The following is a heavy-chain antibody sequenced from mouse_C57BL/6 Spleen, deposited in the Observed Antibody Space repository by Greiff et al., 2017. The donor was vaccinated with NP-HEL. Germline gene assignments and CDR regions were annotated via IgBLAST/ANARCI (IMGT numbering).Heavy chain of an antibody. J-gene: IGHJ3*01. D-gene: IGHD3-2*02. V-gene: IGHV8-8*01. CDR2: IWWDDDK. Sequence: QVTLKESGPGILQPSQTLSLTCSFSGFSLSTFGMGVGWIRPPSGKGLEWLAHIWWDDDKYYNPALKSRLTISKDTSKNQVFRKMGNVDTADTATYYCARIADRSGSSWFAYWGQGTLVTVSA. CDR3: ARIADRSGSSWFAY. CDR1: GFSLSTFGMG.